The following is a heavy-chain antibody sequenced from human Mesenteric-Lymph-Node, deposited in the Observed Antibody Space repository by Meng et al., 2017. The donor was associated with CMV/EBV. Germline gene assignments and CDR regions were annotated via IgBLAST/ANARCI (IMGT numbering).Heavy chain of an antibody. Sequence: HVQLLESGPGLVKPAENLSRTCVVSGVYVTSGSYHWSWIRQSPGKGLEWIGYIYGTGITIYNPSLKSRVTILLETSKNQFSLKLNSVTTADTAVYYCAKSRSSTPGIVDDWGQGTLVTVSS. CDR3: AKSRSSTPGIVDD. D-gene: IGHD2/OR15-2a*01. J-gene: IGHJ4*02. V-gene: IGHV4-61*01. CDR2: IYGTGIT. CDR1: GVYVTSGSYH.